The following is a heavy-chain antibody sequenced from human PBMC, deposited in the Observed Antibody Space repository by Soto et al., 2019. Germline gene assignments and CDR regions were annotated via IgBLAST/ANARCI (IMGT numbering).Heavy chain of an antibody. CDR2: FDPEDGET. D-gene: IGHD6-6*01. J-gene: IGHJ6*02. Sequence: GASVKVSCKVSGYTLTELSMHWVRQAPGKGLEWMGGFDPEDGETIYAQKFQGRVTMTEDTSTDTAYMELSSLRSEDTAVYYCATTRGEQLAHYYYYGMDVWGQGTTVTVSS. V-gene: IGHV1-24*01. CDR1: GYTLTELS. CDR3: ATTRGEQLAHYYYYGMDV.